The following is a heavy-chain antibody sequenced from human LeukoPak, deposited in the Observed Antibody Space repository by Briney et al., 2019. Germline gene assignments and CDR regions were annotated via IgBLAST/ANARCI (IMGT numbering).Heavy chain of an antibody. Sequence: SETLSLTCTVSGGSISSSSYYWGWIRQPPGKGLEWIGSIYYSGSTYYNPSLKSRVTISVDTSKNQFSLKLSSVTAADTAVYYCARLGWDYDFWSGYEVYWGQGTLVTVSS. V-gene: IGHV4-39*01. CDR1: GGSISSSSYY. CDR3: ARLGWDYDFWSGYEVY. CDR2: IYYSGST. J-gene: IGHJ4*02. D-gene: IGHD3-3*01.